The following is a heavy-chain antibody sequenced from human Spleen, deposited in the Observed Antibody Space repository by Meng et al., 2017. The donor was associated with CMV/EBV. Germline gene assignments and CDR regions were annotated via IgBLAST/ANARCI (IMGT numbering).Heavy chain of an antibody. Sequence: GESLKISCLASGFSVSSNYMTWVRQAPGKGLEWVSLIYSGGTTYYADSLKGRFTISRDNSKNTLYLLMNSLRAEDTAVYYCARAPGPHFDFGAPYYGMDVWGQGTTVTVSS. CDR3: ARAPGPHFDFGAPYYGMDV. J-gene: IGHJ6*02. CDR1: GFSVSSNY. D-gene: IGHD3-3*01. V-gene: IGHV3-53*01. CDR2: IYSGGTT.